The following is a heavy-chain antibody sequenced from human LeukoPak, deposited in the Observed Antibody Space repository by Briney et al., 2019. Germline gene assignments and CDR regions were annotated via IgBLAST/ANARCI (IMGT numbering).Heavy chain of an antibody. J-gene: IGHJ4*02. CDR1: GGSISSADFY. CDR2: IYYSGSA. CDR3: ARVDANWGVVDY. D-gene: IGHD7-27*01. V-gene: IGHV4-30-4*02. Sequence: SETLSLTCAVSGGSISSADFYWSWIRQHPGKGLEWIGFIYYSGSAYYNPSLKSRVTISLDTSKNQFSLKLSSVTAADTAVYYCARVDANWGVVDYWGQGTLVTVSS.